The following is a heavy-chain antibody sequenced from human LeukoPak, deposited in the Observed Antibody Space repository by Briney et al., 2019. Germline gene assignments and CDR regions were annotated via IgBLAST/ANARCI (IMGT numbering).Heavy chain of an antibody. CDR2: ISSSSSYI. V-gene: IGHV3-21*01. Sequence: GGSLRLSCAGSGFTFSSYSMNWVRQAPGKGLEWVSSISSSSSYIYYADSVKGRFTISRDNAKNSLYLQMSSLRAEDTAVYYCARDEGYYDSSGYYYDYWGQGTLVTVSS. CDR1: GFTFSSYS. D-gene: IGHD3-22*01. J-gene: IGHJ4*02. CDR3: ARDEGYYDSSGYYYDY.